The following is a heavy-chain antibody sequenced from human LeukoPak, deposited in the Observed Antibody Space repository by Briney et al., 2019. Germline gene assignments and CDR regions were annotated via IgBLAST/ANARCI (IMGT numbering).Heavy chain of an antibody. CDR3: ARRGMAARYYYGMDV. J-gene: IGHJ6*02. D-gene: IGHD1-14*01. CDR2: IYPGDSDT. V-gene: IGHV5-51*01. CDR1: GYSFTSYW. Sequence: GESLKISCKSSGYSFTSYWIGWVRQMPGKGLEWMGIIYPGDSDTRYSPSFQGQVTISADKSISTAYLQWSSLKASDTAMYYCARRGMAARYYYGMDVWGQGTTVTVSS.